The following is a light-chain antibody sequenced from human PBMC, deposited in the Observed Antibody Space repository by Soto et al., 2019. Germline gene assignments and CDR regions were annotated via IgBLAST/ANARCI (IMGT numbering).Light chain of an antibody. J-gene: IGLJ3*02. CDR3: QSYDSSLSGSG. V-gene: IGLV1-40*01. CDR2: GNS. CDR1: SSNIGATYH. Sequence: QSVLTQPPSVSGAPGQRVTISCTGSSSNIGATYHVHWYQQLPGTAPKLLIYGNSNRPSGVPDRFSGSKSGTSASLAITGLQAEDEADYYCQSYDSSLSGSGFGGGTKVTVL.